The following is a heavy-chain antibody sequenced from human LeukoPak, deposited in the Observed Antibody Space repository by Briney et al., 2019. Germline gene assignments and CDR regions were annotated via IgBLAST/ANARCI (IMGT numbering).Heavy chain of an antibody. CDR3: ARVRTEWYIDL. CDR1: GFIFNSHW. V-gene: IGHV3-7*01. J-gene: IGHJ2*01. D-gene: IGHD2-8*02. Sequence: QTGGSLRLSCAGSGFIFNSHWMTWVRQAPGMGLEWVGNIRQDGNEKFYGESVGGRFTISRDNAKNSLYLQLNSLRAEDTAIYYCARVRTEWYIDLWGRGTLVTVSP. CDR2: IRQDGNEK.